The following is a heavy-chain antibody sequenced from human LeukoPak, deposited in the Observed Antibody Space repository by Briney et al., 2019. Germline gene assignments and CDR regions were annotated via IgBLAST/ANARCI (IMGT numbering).Heavy chain of an antibody. V-gene: IGHV3-48*02. Sequence: GGSLRLSCAASGFTFSTYSMNWVREAPGKGLEWGSYVSSSSSMIYYAVSVKGRFTISRDNAKNSLYLQMNSLRDEDTAVYYCARVRAVRGVSYFDYWGQGTLVTVSS. CDR2: VSSSSSMI. J-gene: IGHJ4*02. CDR1: GFTFSTYS. D-gene: IGHD3-10*01. CDR3: ARVRAVRGVSYFDY.